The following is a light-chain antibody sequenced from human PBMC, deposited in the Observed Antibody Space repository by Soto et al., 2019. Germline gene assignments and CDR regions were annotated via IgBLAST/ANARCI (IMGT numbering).Light chain of an antibody. CDR1: SSDVGGYNF. Sequence: QSVLTQPASVSGSPGQSITISCTGTSSDVGGYNFVSWYQQHPDKAPKLMIYDVTNRPSGASNRFSGSKSGNTASLTISGLQAKDKADYYCSSYTSISTYASGPGTKVTVL. J-gene: IGLJ1*01. CDR3: SSYTSISTYA. CDR2: DVT. V-gene: IGLV2-14*01.